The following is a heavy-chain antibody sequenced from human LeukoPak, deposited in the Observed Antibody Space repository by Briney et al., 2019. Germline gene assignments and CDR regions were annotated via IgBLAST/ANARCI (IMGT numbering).Heavy chain of an antibody. Sequence: ASVKVSCKASGYTFTGYYMHWVRQAPGQGLEWMGWINPNSGGTNYAQYFQGRVTMTRDTSISTAYMELSRLRSEDTAVYYCATGVRGITMILWGQGTLVTVSS. CDR3: ATGVRGITMIL. V-gene: IGHV1-2*02. D-gene: IGHD3-22*01. CDR2: INPNSGGT. CDR1: GYTFTGYY. J-gene: IGHJ4*02.